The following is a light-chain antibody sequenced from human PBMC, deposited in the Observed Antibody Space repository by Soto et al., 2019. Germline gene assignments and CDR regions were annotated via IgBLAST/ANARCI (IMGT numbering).Light chain of an antibody. CDR2: ATS. J-gene: IGKJ5*01. V-gene: IGKV3-15*01. Sequence: EIVMTQSPATLSVSPGERATLSCRASQSVRSNVAWYQQKPGQAPRLLIYATSTRATGIPDRFSGSGSGTEFTLTISSLQSEDFAVYHCQQYDNKPPITFGQGTRPEIK. CDR3: QQYDNKPPIT. CDR1: QSVRSN.